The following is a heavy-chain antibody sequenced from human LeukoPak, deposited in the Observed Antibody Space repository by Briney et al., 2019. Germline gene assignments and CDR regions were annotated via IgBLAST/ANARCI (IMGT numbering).Heavy chain of an antibody. D-gene: IGHD2-2*01. CDR2: ITTTGDRI. V-gene: IGHV3-48*04. J-gene: IGHJ4*02. CDR1: GFTFSSYG. Sequence: PGGSLRLSCAASGFTFSSYGMSWVRQAPGKGLEWISYITTTGDRIQYADSVKGRFTISRDNAKNSLYLQMNSLRAEDTGVYFCARDTKDYWGQGTLVVVSS. CDR3: ARDTKDY.